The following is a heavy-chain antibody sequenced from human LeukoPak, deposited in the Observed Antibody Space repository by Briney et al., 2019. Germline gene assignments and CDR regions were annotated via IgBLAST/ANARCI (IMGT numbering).Heavy chain of an antibody. J-gene: IGHJ4*02. D-gene: IGHD1-26*01. Sequence: SETLSLTCTVSGGSISSYYWSWIRQPPGKGLEWIGYIYYSGSTNYNPSLKSRVTISVDTSKNQFSLKLSSVPAADTAVYYCAGGTDYYFDYWGQGTLVTVSS. CDR2: IYYSGST. V-gene: IGHV4-59*01. CDR3: AGGTDYYFDY. CDR1: GGSISSYY.